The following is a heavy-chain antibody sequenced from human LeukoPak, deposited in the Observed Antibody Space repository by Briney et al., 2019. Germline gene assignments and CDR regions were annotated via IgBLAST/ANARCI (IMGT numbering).Heavy chain of an antibody. J-gene: IGHJ4*02. V-gene: IGHV4-34*01. D-gene: IGHD5-12*01. Sequence: SETLSLTCAVYGGSFSGYYWSWIRQPPGKGLEWIGEINHSGSTNYNPSLKSRVTISVDTSKNQFSLKLSSVTAADTAVYYCARCPGDTWLRYLYYFDYWGQGTLVTVSS. CDR3: ARCPGDTWLRYLYYFDY. CDR1: GGSFSGYY. CDR2: INHSGST.